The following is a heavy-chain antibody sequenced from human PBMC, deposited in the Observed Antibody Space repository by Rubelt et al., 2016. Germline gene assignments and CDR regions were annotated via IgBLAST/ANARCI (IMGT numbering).Heavy chain of an antibody. Sequence: QVQLVQSGAEVKKPGASVKVSCKASGYTFTSYGISWVRQAPGQGLEWMGWISAYNGNTNYAQKYQGRATMTKDTSTSTAYMELRSLRSDDTAVYYCARDRIRIAARQGWYFDLWGRGTLVTVSS. V-gene: IGHV1-18*01. CDR2: ISAYNGNT. J-gene: IGHJ2*01. CDR1: GYTFTSYG. CDR3: ARDRIRIAARQGWYFDL. D-gene: IGHD6-6*01.